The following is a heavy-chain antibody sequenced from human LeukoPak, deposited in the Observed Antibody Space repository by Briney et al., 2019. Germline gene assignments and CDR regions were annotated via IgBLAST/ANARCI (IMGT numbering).Heavy chain of an antibody. D-gene: IGHD3/OR15-3a*01. CDR2: ISGSGNDI. CDR3: GTHAGRTGSDD. Sequence: PGGSLSLSCATPGFIFSGYYMSWIRQAPGKGLEWVSYISGSGNDISYADSVKGRFTISRDNAKGSLYLQMNSLRAADTAVYYCGTHAGRTGSDDWGPGTLVTVSS. V-gene: IGHV3-11*01. J-gene: IGHJ4*02. CDR1: GFIFSGYY.